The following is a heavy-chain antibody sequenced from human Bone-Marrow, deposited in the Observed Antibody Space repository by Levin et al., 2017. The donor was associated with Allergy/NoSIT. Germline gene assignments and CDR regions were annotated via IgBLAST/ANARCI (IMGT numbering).Heavy chain of an antibody. CDR1: GGTFSSYA. D-gene: IGHD4-17*01. J-gene: IGHJ4*02. CDR2: IIPIFGTA. V-gene: IGHV1-69*06. Sequence: KISCKASGGTFSSYAISWVRQAPGQGLEWMGGIIPIFGTANYAQKFQGRVTITADKSTSTAYMELSSLRSEDTAVYYCARVPRDYGDDKFDYWGQGTLVTVSS. CDR3: ARVPRDYGDDKFDY.